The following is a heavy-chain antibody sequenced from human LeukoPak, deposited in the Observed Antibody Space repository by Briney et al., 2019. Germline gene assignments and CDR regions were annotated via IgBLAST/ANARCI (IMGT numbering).Heavy chain of an antibody. CDR1: GFTFSNAW. CDR2: IKSKTDGGTT. V-gene: IGHV3-15*01. Sequence: SGGSLRLSCAASGFTFSNAWMSWVRQAPGKGLEWVGRIKSKTDGGTTDYAAPVKGRFTISRDDSKNTLYLQMNSLKTEDTAVYYCTTDPRYCSGGSCRGGYYGMDVWGQGTTVTVSS. J-gene: IGHJ6*02. CDR3: TTDPRYCSGGSCRGGYYGMDV. D-gene: IGHD2-15*01.